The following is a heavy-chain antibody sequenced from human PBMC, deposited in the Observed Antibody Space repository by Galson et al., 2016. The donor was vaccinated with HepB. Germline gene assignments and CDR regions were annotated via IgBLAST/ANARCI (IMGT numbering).Heavy chain of an antibody. V-gene: IGHV3-30*04. D-gene: IGHD1-7*01. CDR1: GFTFSSYA. CDR2: ISYDGSNK. J-gene: IGHJ6*02. CDR3: ARKELYYYYYGMDV. Sequence: SLRLSCAASGFTFSSYAMHWVRQAPGRGLEWVAVISYDGSNKYYAASVKGRFTISRDNSKNTRYLQMNSLRAEDTAVYYCARKELYYYYYGMDVWGQGTTVTVSS.